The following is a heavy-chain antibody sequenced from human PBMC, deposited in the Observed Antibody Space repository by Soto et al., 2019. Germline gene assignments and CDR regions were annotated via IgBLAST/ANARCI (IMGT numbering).Heavy chain of an antibody. J-gene: IGHJ4*02. CDR1: GFTFSSYN. Sequence: GGSLRLSCAASGFTFSSYNINWVRQAPGKGLEWVSAISGSGGSTYYADSVKGRFTISRDNSKNTLYLQMNSLRAEDTAVYYCAKELHTSSGWSQVIYWGQGTLVTVSS. V-gene: IGHV3-23*01. D-gene: IGHD6-19*01. CDR2: ISGSGGST. CDR3: AKELHTSSGWSQVIY.